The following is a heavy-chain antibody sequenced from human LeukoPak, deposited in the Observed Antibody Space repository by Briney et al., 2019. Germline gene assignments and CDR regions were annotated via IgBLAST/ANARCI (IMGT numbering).Heavy chain of an antibody. Sequence: ASVKVSCKASGYTFTGYYMHWVRQAPGQGLEWMGWINPNSGGTNYAQKFQGRVTMTRDTSISTAYMELSRLRSDDTAVYYCARDLHTPMVRGFNDEDYWGQGTLVTVSS. CDR3: ARDLHTPMVRGFNDEDY. J-gene: IGHJ4*02. CDR1: GYTFTGYY. D-gene: IGHD3-10*01. CDR2: INPNSGGT. V-gene: IGHV1-2*02.